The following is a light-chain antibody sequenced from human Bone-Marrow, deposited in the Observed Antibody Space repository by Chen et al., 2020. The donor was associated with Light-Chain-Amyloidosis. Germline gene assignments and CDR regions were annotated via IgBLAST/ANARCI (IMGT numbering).Light chain of an antibody. V-gene: IGLV2-8*01. CDR2: EVT. Sequence: QSALTQPPSASGSPGQSVTLSCAGTRSDVGGYNYVSWYQQHPGKAPKLMIYEVTKRPSGVPDRFSGSKSGNTASLTVSGLQAEDEADYYCSSYGGSNNLLFGGGTKVTVL. CDR3: SSYGGSNNLL. J-gene: IGLJ2*01. CDR1: RSDVGGYNY.